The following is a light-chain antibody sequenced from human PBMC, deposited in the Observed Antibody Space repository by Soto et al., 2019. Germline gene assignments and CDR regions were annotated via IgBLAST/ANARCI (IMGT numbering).Light chain of an antibody. Sequence: ERVMTQSQATLSVSPGERATLSCRASQSVSSKLAWYQQKPGQGPRLLIYGASTRATGIPARFSGSGSGTEFTLTISSLQSEDIALYYCQQYDNWPYTFGQGTKLEIK. J-gene: IGKJ2*01. V-gene: IGKV3-15*01. CDR1: QSVSSK. CDR2: GAS. CDR3: QQYDNWPYT.